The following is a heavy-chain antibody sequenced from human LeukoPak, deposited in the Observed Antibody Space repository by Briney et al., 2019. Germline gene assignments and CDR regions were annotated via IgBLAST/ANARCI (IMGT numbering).Heavy chain of an antibody. CDR2: ISDSGGRT. CDR3: AKRGVVIRVILVGFHKEAYYFDS. V-gene: IGHV3-23*01. J-gene: IGHJ4*02. D-gene: IGHD3-22*01. Sequence: GGSLRLSCAVSGITLSNYGMSWVRQAPGKGLEWVAGISDSGGRTNYADSVKGRFTISRDNPKNTLYLQMNSLRAEDTAVYFWAKRGVVIRVILVGFHKEAYYFDSWGQGALVTVSS. CDR1: GITLSNYG.